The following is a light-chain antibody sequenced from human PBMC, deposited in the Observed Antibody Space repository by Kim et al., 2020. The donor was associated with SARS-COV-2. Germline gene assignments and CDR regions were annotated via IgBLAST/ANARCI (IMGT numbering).Light chain of an antibody. J-gene: IGKJ2*01. Sequence: SASVGDIITISLRPSQRVGSYFHWYQQTPGKAPTPLVFGAASLHSGAPSRFSGSVSGTYFTLTINSLQPEDFATYHCQQSYTVPYTFGQGTKLEI. CDR1: QRVGSY. CDR3: QQSYTVPYT. CDR2: GAA. V-gene: IGKV1-39*01.